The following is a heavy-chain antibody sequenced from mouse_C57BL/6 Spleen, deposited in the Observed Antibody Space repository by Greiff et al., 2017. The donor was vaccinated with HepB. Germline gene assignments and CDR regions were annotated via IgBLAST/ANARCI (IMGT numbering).Heavy chain of an antibody. J-gene: IGHJ2*01. D-gene: IGHD2-4*01. CDR2: IDPSDSYT. CDR3: ARGGDYGSYYFDY. V-gene: IGHV1-50*01. CDR1: GYTFTSYW. Sequence: QVQLQQPGAELVKPGASVKLSCKASGYTFTSYWMQWVKQRPGQGLEWIGEIDPSDSYTNYNQKFKGKATLTVDTSSSTAYMQLSSLTSEDSAVYYCARGGDYGSYYFDYWGQGTTLTVSS.